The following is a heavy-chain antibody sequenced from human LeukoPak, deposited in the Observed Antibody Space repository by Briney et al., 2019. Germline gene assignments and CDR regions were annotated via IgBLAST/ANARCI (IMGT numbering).Heavy chain of an antibody. CDR2: INHSGST. CDR3: ARDPTFSSGLNWFGP. V-gene: IGHV4-34*01. CDR1: GGSFSGYY. Sequence: SETLSLTCAVYGGSFSGYYWSWIRQPPGKGLEWIGEINHSGSTNYNPSLKSRVTISVDTSKNQFSLKLSSVTAADTAVYYCARDPTFSSGLNWFGPWGQGTLVTVSS. D-gene: IGHD6-19*01. J-gene: IGHJ5*02.